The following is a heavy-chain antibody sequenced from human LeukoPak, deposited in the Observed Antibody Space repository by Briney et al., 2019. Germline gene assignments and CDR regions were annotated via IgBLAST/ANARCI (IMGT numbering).Heavy chain of an antibody. D-gene: IGHD3-22*01. CDR2: IYYSGST. Sequence: PSETLSLTCTVSGGSISSDGYYWSWIRQHPGKGLEWIGYIYYSGSTYYNPSLKSRVTISVDTSKNQFSLKLSSVTAADTAVYYCARGRGSSGYYFDYFDYWGQGTLVTVSS. CDR3: ARGRGSSGYYFDYFDY. CDR1: GGSISSDGYY. J-gene: IGHJ4*02. V-gene: IGHV4-31*03.